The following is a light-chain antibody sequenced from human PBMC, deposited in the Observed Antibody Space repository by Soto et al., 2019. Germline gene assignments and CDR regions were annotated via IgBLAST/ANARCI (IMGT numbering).Light chain of an antibody. Sequence: QSVLTQPASVSGSPGQSITISCTGTSSDVGSYKLVSWYQQHPGKAPKLMIYEVSKRPSGVSNRFSGSKSGNTASLTISGLQAEDEADYYCCSYAGSSTPWVFGGGTKLTVL. V-gene: IGLV2-23*02. CDR3: CSYAGSSTPWV. CDR1: SSDVGSYKL. J-gene: IGLJ3*02. CDR2: EVS.